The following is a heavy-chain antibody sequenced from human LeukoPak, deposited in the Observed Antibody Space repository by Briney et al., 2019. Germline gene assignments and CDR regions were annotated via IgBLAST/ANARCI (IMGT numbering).Heavy chain of an antibody. V-gene: IGHV3-74*01. CDR3: ARDSEGVGDYVWGSYRPGGYYYGMDV. CDR1: GFTFSSYW. Sequence: GGSLRLSCAASGFTFSSYWMHWVRQAPGKGLVWVSRINSDGSSTSYADSVKGRFTISRDNAKNTLYLQMNSLGAEDTAVYYCARDSEGVGDYVWGSYRPGGYYYGMDVWGKGTTVTVSS. CDR2: INSDGSST. J-gene: IGHJ6*04. D-gene: IGHD3-16*02.